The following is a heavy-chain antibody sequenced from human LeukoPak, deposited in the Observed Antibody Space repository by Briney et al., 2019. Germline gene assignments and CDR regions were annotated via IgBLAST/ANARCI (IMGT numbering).Heavy chain of an antibody. D-gene: IGHD1-26*01. CDR3: AKGHGWEASYYYYYMDV. J-gene: IGHJ6*03. Sequence: GGSLRLSCAASGFTSSSYWMSWVRQAPGKGLEWVAFTRYDGSNKYYADSVKGRLTISRDNSKNTLYLKMNSLRAEDTAVYYCAKGHGWEASYYYYYMDVWGKGTTVTISS. CDR1: GFTSSSYW. V-gene: IGHV3-30*02. CDR2: TRYDGSNK.